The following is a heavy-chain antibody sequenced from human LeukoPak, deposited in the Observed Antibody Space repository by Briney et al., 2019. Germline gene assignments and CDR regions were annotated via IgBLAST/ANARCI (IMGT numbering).Heavy chain of an antibody. J-gene: IGHJ4*02. D-gene: IGHD4-11*01. CDR2: ITGSSATI. Sequence: GGSLRLSCAASGFTYNIYSMNWVRQAPGKGLEWVSYITGSSATIYYGDSVKGRFTISRDNAKNSLYLQMNSLRAEDTAVYYCARGLQWGFDYWGQGTLVTVSS. CDR1: GFTYNIYS. CDR3: ARGLQWGFDY. V-gene: IGHV3-48*01.